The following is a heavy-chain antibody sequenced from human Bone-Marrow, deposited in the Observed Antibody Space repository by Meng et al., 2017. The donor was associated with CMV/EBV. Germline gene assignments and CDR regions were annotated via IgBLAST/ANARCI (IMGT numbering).Heavy chain of an antibody. CDR2: MYWDDDK. Sequence: QITSAEASPTQVKPTQTLTPHRSFSRFSLSTGGVGVGWIRQPPGKALEWLALMYWDDDKRYSPSLKSRLTITKDTSKNPVVLTMTNMDPVDTATYYCAHRRGSSKVFDYWGQGTLVTVSS. CDR1: RFSLSTGGVG. J-gene: IGHJ4*02. D-gene: IGHD6-6*01. V-gene: IGHV2-5*02. CDR3: AHRRGSSKVFDY.